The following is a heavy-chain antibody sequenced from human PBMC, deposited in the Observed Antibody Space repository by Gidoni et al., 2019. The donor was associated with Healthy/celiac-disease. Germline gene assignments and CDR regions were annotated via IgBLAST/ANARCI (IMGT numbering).Heavy chain of an antibody. CDR3: ASDLVVVPAAIR. J-gene: IGHJ4*02. D-gene: IGHD2-2*01. Sequence: QVQLVQSGGVVVQPGRSLRPSYAASGCTFSRYAMHWVRQVLGKGLEWVAVISYDGSNKYYADSVKGRFTISRDNSKNTLYLQMNSLRAEDTAVYYCASDLVVVPAAIRWGQGTLVTVSS. CDR2: ISYDGSNK. V-gene: IGHV3-30-3*01. CDR1: GCTFSRYA.